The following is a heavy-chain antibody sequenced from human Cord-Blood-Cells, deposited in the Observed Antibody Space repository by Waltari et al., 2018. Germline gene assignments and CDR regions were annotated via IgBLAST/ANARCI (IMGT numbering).Heavy chain of an antibody. CDR1: GGSISSSSYH. V-gene: IGHV4-39*01. CDR3: SLPFFGAASLVYSFDY. D-gene: IGHD2-15*01. Sequence: QLQRQESGPGLVKPSETLSLTCTVSGGSISSSSYHWGWIRQPPGKGLEWIGSIYYSGVTYYTPSLKSRVTISVDTSKNQFSLTQPCWNCASTAGLSVSLPFFGAASLVYSFDYWGQGTLVTVSS. CDR2: IYYSGVT. J-gene: IGHJ4*02.